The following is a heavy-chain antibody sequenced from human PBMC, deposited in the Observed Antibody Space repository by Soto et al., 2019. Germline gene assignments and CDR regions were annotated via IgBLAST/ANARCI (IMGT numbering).Heavy chain of an antibody. CDR3: AREGFDHRPDY. CDR1: GGSIRSYY. CDR2: IFYSGST. V-gene: IGHV4-59*12. J-gene: IGHJ4*02. Sequence: SETLSLTCPVSGGSIRSYYWSWIRQPPGKGLELIGDIFYSGSTNYNPSLNGRVTISLDTSKNHFSLKLTSLAAADTAIYYCAREGFDHRPDYWGQGIPVTVSS.